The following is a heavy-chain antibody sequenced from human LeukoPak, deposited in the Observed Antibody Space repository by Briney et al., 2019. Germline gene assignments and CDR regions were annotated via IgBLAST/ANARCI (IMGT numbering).Heavy chain of an antibody. D-gene: IGHD4-17*01. CDR1: GGSISSSNW. J-gene: IGHJ4*02. V-gene: IGHV4-4*02. CDR2: IYHSGST. CDR3: ARDQATDYGDYHGLFDY. Sequence: SGTLSLTCAVSGGSISSSNWWSWVRQPPGKGLEWIGEIYHSGSTNYNPSLKSRVTTSVDKSKNQFSLKLSSVTAADTAVYYCARDQATDYGDYHGLFDYWGQGTLVTVSS.